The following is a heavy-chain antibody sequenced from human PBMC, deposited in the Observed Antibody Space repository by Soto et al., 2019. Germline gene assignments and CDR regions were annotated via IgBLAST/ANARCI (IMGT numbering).Heavy chain of an antibody. V-gene: IGHV3-23*01. CDR3: AKDGTNRITIFGVFPAGHDAFDI. D-gene: IGHD3-3*01. CDR2: ISGSGGST. CDR1: GFTFSSYA. J-gene: IGHJ3*02. Sequence: GGSLRLSCAASGFTFSSYAMSWVRQAPGKGLEWVSAISGSGGSTYYADSVKGRFTISRDNSKNTLYLQMNSLRAEDTAVYYCAKDGTNRITIFGVFPAGHDAFDIWGQGTMVTVSS.